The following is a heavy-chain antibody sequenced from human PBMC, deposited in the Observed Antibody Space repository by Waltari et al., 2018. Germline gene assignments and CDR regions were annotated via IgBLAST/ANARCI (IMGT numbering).Heavy chain of an antibody. CDR1: GFTFGDYA. D-gene: IGHD6-6*01. Sequence: EVQLVESGGGLVQPGRSLRLSCTASGFTFGDYAMSWVRQAPGKGLEWVGFIRSKAYGGTTEYAASVKGRFTISRDDSKSIAYLQMNSLKTEDTAVYYCTRGRLEYSSSETETDYWGQGTLVTVSS. J-gene: IGHJ4*02. CDR3: TRGRLEYSSSETETDY. V-gene: IGHV3-49*04. CDR2: IRSKAYGGTT.